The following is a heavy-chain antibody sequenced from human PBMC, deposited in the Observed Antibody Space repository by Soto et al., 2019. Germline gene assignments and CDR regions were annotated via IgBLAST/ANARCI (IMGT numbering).Heavy chain of an antibody. CDR1: GGSISSSNYY. Sequence: SETLSLTCTVSGGSISSSNYYWGWIRQPPGKGLEWIGIIYYTGSTYYNPSLKSRVTISVDTSKNQFSLNLSSVTAADTALYWCVAYSRSSGWFDPWGQGTLVTVSS. CDR3: VAYSRSSGWFDP. V-gene: IGHV4-39*01. J-gene: IGHJ5*02. D-gene: IGHD6-6*01. CDR2: IYYTGST.